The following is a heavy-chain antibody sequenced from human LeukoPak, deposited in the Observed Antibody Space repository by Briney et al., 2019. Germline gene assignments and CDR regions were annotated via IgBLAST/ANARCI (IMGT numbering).Heavy chain of an antibody. Sequence: SETLSLTCTVSGGSISSGDYYWSWIRQPPGKGLEWIGYIYYSGSTYYNPSLKSRVTISVDTSKNQSSLKLSSVTAADTAVYYCARGTYSSGWYYDYFDYWGQGTLVTVSS. CDR3: ARGTYSSGWYYDYFDY. D-gene: IGHD6-13*01. CDR2: IYYSGST. J-gene: IGHJ4*02. V-gene: IGHV4-30-4*01. CDR1: GGSISSGDYY.